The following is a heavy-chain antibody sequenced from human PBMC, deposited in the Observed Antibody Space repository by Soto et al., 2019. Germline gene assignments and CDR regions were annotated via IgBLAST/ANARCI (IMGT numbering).Heavy chain of an antibody. CDR1: GGTFSSYA. V-gene: IGHV1-69*13. CDR2: IIPLFGRA. J-gene: IGHJ2*01. D-gene: IGHD6-19*01. CDR3: AQTLGLAVAGPGRFDL. Sequence: ASVKVSCKASGGTFSSYAISWVRQAPGQGLEWMGGIIPLFGRANYAQKFQGRVTITAAASTSTAYMELSSLRSEDTAVYYCAQTLGLAVAGPGRFDLWGRGTLVTVSS.